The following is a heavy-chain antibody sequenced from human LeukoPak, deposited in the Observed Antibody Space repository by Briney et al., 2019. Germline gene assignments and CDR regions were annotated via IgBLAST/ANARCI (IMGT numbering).Heavy chain of an antibody. J-gene: IGHJ4*02. CDR3: ARLDSSSWSFDY. V-gene: IGHV4-59*08. D-gene: IGHD6-13*01. CDR2: IHYSGST. Sequence: SETLSLTCTDSGGSLSSYYWSWIRQPPGKGLEGIGYIHYSGSTNYNPSRKSRVTISVDTSKNQFSLRLSSVTAADTAVYHCARLDSSSWSFDYWGQGTQVTVSS. CDR1: GGSLSSYY.